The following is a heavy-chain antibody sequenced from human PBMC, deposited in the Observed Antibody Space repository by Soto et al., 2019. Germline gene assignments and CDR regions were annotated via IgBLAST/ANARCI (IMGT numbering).Heavy chain of an antibody. CDR2: ISSGAITI. CDR3: AGKYRSSSVEF. CDR1: GFTFSDYY. D-gene: IGHD6-6*01. V-gene: IGHV3-11*01. J-gene: IGHJ4*02. Sequence: QVQLVESGGGLVKPGGSLRLSCAASGFTFSDYYMNWIRQAPGKGLEWVSYISSGAITIYYADSVKGRFTISRDNAKNSLYLQMNSVRAEDTAVYYCAGKYRSSSVEFWGQGTLVTVSS.